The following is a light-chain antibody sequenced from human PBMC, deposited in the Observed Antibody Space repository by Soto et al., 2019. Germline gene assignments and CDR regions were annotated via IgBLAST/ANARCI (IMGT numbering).Light chain of an antibody. CDR1: QSISNY. J-gene: IGKJ3*01. CDR2: AAS. CDR3: QESYNTLTFT. Sequence: DIQMTQSPSSLSASVGDRVTITCRASQSISNYLNWYQQKPGKAPKLLIFAASNLQSGVPSRFSGRGSGTDFTLTISSLQPEDFATYYCQESYNTLTFTLGPGTKVDIK. V-gene: IGKV1-39*01.